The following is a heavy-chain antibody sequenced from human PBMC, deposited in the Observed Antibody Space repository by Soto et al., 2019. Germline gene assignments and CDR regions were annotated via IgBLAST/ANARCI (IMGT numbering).Heavy chain of an antibody. CDR3: TKGSEVASQELYY. Sequence: PGGSLRLSCAASGFTFSNFGMHWGRQAPGKGLEWVAAISADGSDKYFSDSVKGRSTISRDNSKNTLFLQMNSLRVEGTAVYYCTKGSEVASQELYYWGQGTLVTVSS. V-gene: IGHV3-30*18. D-gene: IGHD3-3*01. CDR1: GFTFSNFG. CDR2: ISADGSDK. J-gene: IGHJ4*02.